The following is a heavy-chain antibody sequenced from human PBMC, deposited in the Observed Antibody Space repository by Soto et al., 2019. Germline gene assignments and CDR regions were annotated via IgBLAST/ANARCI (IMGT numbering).Heavy chain of an antibody. CDR2: ISDDGSNK. CDR3: AREGLYDSSGYYHERMFD. CDR1: GFTFSSYA. Sequence: QVQLVESGGGVVQPGRSLRLSCAASGFTFSSYAMHWVRQAPGKGLEWVAVISDDGSNKYYADSVKGRFTISRDNYKNTLYQQMNSLRAEDTAVYKYAREGLYDSSGYYHERMFDWGQGNLVTVPS. D-gene: IGHD3-22*01. V-gene: IGHV3-30-3*01. J-gene: IGHJ4*02.